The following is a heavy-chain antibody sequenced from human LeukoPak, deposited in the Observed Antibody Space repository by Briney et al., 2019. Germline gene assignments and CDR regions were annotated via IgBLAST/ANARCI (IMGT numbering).Heavy chain of an antibody. V-gene: IGHV3-30*02. CDR3: AKDRDRNYYYYMGV. D-gene: IGHD5-24*01. CDR1: GFTFSSNG. CDR2: IQYDGSKK. J-gene: IGHJ6*03. Sequence: GGSLRLSCVASGFTFSSNGMHWVRQAPGKGLEWVTFIQYDGSKKYYADSVKGRFTISRDNSKNTLYLEMNSLRAEDTAVYYCAKDRDRNYYYYMGVWGKGTTVTISS.